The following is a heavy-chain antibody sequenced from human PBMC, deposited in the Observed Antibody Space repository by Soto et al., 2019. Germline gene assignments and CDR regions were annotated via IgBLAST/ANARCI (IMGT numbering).Heavy chain of an antibody. CDR2: INHSGST. V-gene: IGHV4-34*01. CDR1: GGSCIGYY. Sequence: SETHSLTSTVYGGSCIGYYWSWIRQPPGKGLEWIGEINHSGSTNYNPSLKSRVTISVDTSKNQFSLKLSSVTAADTAVYYCAEGVDGATIFDYWGQGTLVTVSS. CDR3: AEGVDGATIFDY. D-gene: IGHD5-12*01. J-gene: IGHJ4*02.